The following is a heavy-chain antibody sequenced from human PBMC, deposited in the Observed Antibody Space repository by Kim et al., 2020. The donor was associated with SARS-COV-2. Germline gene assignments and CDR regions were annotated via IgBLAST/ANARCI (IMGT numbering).Heavy chain of an antibody. Sequence: ASVKVSCKASGYTFTSYAMNWVRQAPGQGLEWMGWINTNTGNPTYAQGFTGRFVFSFDTSVSTAYLQISSLKAEDTAVYYCARVTGETIFGVVIELYGVDVWGEGATVTVSS. CDR2: INTNTGNP. CDR1: GYTFTSYA. CDR3: ARVTGETIFGVVIELYGVDV. J-gene: IGHJ6*04. D-gene: IGHD3-3*01. V-gene: IGHV7-4-1*02.